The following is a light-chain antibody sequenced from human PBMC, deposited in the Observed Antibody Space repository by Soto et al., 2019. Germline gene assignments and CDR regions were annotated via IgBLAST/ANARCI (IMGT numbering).Light chain of an antibody. J-gene: IGKJ1*01. CDR1: QSVSSSY. CDR3: QQYGSSPLT. CDR2: GAS. Sequence: EIVLTQSPGTLSLSPGERATLSCRASQSVSSSYLAWYQQKPGQAPRLLIYGASSRATGIPDRFSGSGSGKYFTLTISRLEPEDFAVYYCQQYGSSPLTFGQGTKVEIK. V-gene: IGKV3-20*01.